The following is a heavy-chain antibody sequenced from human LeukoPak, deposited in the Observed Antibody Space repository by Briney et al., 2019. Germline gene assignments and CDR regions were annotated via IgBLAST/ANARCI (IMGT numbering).Heavy chain of an antibody. Sequence: QPGGSLRLSCAASGFIFSSHDMLWVRQAPGKGPEWVAVASSDVSHRYYGDSVKGRFTISRDNSKNTLYLQMNSLRAEDTALYYCVPAASSGTYFEYWGQGTLVAVSS. V-gene: IGHV3-30*03. D-gene: IGHD3-10*01. J-gene: IGHJ4*02. CDR3: VPAASSGTYFEY. CDR1: GFIFSSHD. CDR2: ASSDVSHR.